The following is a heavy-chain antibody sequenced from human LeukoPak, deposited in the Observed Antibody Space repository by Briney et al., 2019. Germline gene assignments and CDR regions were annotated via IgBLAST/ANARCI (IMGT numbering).Heavy chain of an antibody. V-gene: IGHV3-48*03. Sequence: PGGSLRLSCAASGFTFSSYEMNWVRRAPGKGLEWASYIRSSGSTIYYADSVKGRFTISRDNAKNSLYLQMNSLRAEDTAVYYCARDSAAADPEYFQHWGQGTLVTVSS. CDR3: ARDSAAADPEYFQH. D-gene: IGHD6-13*01. J-gene: IGHJ1*01. CDR2: IRSSGSTI. CDR1: GFTFSSYE.